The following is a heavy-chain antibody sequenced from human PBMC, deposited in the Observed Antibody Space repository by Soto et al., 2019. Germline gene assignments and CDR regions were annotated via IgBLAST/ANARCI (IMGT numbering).Heavy chain of an antibody. J-gene: IGHJ4*02. CDR3: AKDQGSSWYEIDY. V-gene: IGHV3-23*01. Sequence: GGSLRLSCAASGFTFSNYAATWVRQAPGKGLEWVSTISGSGGSTYYADSVKGRFTISRDNSKNTLYLQMNSLRAEDTAVYYCAKDQGSSWYEIDYWGQGTLVTVSS. D-gene: IGHD6-13*01. CDR2: ISGSGGST. CDR1: GFTFSNYA.